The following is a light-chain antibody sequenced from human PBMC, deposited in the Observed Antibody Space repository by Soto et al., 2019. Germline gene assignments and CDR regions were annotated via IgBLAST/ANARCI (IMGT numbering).Light chain of an antibody. V-gene: IGLV2-14*01. CDR2: EVS. Sequence: LTPPASMSGSTGQSITISCTGTSSDVGAYNYVSWYQQHPGKAPKLMIYEVSNRPSGVSNRFSGSKSGNTASLTISGLQAEDEADYYCSSYTTTNTYVFGTGTKVTVL. J-gene: IGLJ1*01. CDR3: SSYTTTNTYV. CDR1: SSDVGAYNY.